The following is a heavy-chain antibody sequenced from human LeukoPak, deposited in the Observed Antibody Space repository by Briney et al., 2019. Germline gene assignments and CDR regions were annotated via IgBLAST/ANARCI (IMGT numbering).Heavy chain of an antibody. Sequence: SGGSLRLSCAASGFTFSSYAMSWVRQAPGKGLEWVSAISGSGGSTYYADSVKGRFTISRDNSKNTLYLQMNSLRAEDTAVYYCAKPSEHGSGSYFKTDAFDIWGQGTMVTVSS. CDR3: AKPSEHGSGSYFKTDAFDI. CDR1: GFTFSSYA. CDR2: ISGSGGST. V-gene: IGHV3-23*01. D-gene: IGHD3-10*01. J-gene: IGHJ3*02.